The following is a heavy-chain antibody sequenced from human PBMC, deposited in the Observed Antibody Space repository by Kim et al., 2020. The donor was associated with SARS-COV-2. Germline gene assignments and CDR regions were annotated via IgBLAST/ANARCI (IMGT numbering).Heavy chain of an antibody. CDR1: GYTFTSYY. CDR3: ARDYGPPRGIDY. V-gene: IGHV1-46*01. CDR2: INPSCGRT. J-gene: IGHJ4*02. Sequence: ASVKVSCKASGYTFTSYYMYWVRQAPGQGLEWMTIINPSCGRTSYAQKFQGRVTMTRDTSTSTVYMDLSSLRSEDTAVYYCARDYGPPRGIDYWGQGTLV. D-gene: IGHD3-10*01.